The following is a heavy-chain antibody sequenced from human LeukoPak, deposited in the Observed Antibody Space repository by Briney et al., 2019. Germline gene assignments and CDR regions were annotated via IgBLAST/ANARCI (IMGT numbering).Heavy chain of an antibody. V-gene: IGHV3-64D*09. D-gene: IGHD6-13*01. Sequence: PGGFLRLSCSASGFTFSSYAMHWVRQAPGKGLEHISVISSNGYNTYYADSVKGRFTISRDNSKNTLYLQMSSLRVEDTAVYCCVKGGEYSSSASDIWGQGTMVTVSS. CDR1: GFTFSSYA. J-gene: IGHJ3*02. CDR2: ISSNGYNT. CDR3: VKGGEYSSSASDI.